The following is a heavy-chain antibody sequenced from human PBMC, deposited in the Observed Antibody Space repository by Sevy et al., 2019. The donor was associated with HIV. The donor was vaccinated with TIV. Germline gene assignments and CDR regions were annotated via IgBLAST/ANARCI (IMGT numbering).Heavy chain of an antibody. D-gene: IGHD3-10*01. J-gene: IGHJ4*02. Sequence: GGSLRLSCAASGFSFSSYAMSWVRQAPGKGLEWVSGISGSGITTYYADSVKGRLTMSKDNSKNTLHLQMNSLRAEDTAVYYCARVAGSGTYYSGDFDYWGQGTLVTVSS. V-gene: IGHV3-23*01. CDR3: ARVAGSGTYYSGDFDY. CDR1: GFSFSSYA. CDR2: ISGSGITT.